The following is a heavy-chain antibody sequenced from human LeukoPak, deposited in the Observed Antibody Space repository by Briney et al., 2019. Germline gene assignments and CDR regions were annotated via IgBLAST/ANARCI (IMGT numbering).Heavy chain of an antibody. CDR3: ARPRPDTIFGVVTKNHDAFDI. CDR2: IYYSGST. Sequence: GSLRLSCAASGFTFSSYSMNWVRQPPGKGLEWIGSIYYSGSTYYNPSLKSRVTISVDTSKNQFSLKLSSVTAADTAVYYCARPRPDTIFGVVTKNHDAFDIWGQGTMVTVSS. D-gene: IGHD3-3*01. CDR1: GFTFSSYSMN. J-gene: IGHJ3*02. V-gene: IGHV4-39*01.